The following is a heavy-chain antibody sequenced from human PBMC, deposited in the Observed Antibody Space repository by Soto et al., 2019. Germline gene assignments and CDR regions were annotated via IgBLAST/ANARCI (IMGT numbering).Heavy chain of an antibody. V-gene: IGHV4-4*07. Sequence: SETLCLTCTVSGGSMNAHFWSWIRQSAGKGLNWIGHIHVSGITTYNPSLKSRVTMSLDPPKNQLSLKLTSMTAADTAVYYCARINGGSPDFWGQGTLVT. CDR2: IHVSGIT. CDR1: GGSMNAHF. D-gene: IGHD2-15*01. CDR3: ARINGGSPDF. J-gene: IGHJ4*02.